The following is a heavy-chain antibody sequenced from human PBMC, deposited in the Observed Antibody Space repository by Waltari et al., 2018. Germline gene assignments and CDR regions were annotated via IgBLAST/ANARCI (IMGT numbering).Heavy chain of an antibody. CDR2: IYTSVSA. J-gene: IGHJ4*02. V-gene: IGHV4-4*07. CDR3: AREVRRDGFNYLDY. CDR1: GGSISNSS. Sequence: QEQLQESGPGLVKPSETLSLTCRVSGGSISNSSWSWIRQPAGKGLEWIGRIYTSVSANYSPSLKSRVTMSVDTSKNQFSLKLNSVTAADTAVYYCAREVRRDGFNYLDYWGQGTLVTVSS. D-gene: IGHD5-12*01.